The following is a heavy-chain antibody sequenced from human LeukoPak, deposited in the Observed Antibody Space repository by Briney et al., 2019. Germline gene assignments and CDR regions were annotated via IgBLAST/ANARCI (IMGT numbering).Heavy chain of an antibody. CDR3: ARFPTVTTPRGY. Sequence: ASVKVSCKTSGYTFTDYYMHWVRQAPGQWLKWMGRINPNSGGTNYAQNFQGRVTMTRDTSISTAYMELSRLTSDDTAVYYCARFPTVTTPRGYWGQGTLVTVSS. J-gene: IGHJ4*02. CDR2: INPNSGGT. CDR1: GYTFTDYY. V-gene: IGHV1-2*06. D-gene: IGHD4-17*01.